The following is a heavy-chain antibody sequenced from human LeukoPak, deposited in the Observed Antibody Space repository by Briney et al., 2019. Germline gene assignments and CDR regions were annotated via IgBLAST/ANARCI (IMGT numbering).Heavy chain of an antibody. CDR1: GYTFTSYG. D-gene: IGHD6-19*01. Sequence: ASVKVSCKASGYTFTSYGISWVRQAPGQGLEWMGWISAYNGNTNYAQKLQGRVTMTTDTSTSTAYMELRSLRSDDTAVYYCARSGNVAVAGDLTPPFDYWGQGTLVTVSS. CDR3: ARSGNVAVAGDLTPPFDY. J-gene: IGHJ4*02. V-gene: IGHV1-18*01. CDR2: ISAYNGNT.